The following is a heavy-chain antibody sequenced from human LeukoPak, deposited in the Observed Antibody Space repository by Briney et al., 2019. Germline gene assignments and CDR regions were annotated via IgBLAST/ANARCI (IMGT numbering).Heavy chain of an antibody. J-gene: IGHJ4*02. Sequence: SETLSLTCSVSGGSISNYFWTWIRQPPGKGLEWIGYIYSSGSTYYNPSLKSRVTISVDTSKNRFSLKLTTATAADPAGYYCARRPTGDPKFDYWGQGTLVTVSS. D-gene: IGHD7-27*01. CDR3: ARRPTGDPKFDY. CDR1: GGSISNYF. CDR2: IYSSGST. V-gene: IGHV4-59*08.